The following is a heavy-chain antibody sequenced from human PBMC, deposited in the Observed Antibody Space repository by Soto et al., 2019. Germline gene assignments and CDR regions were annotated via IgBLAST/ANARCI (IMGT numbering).Heavy chain of an antibody. CDR2: INPNSGGT. D-gene: IGHD2-2*01. Sequence: ASVKVSCKASGYTFTGYYMHWVRQAPGQGLEWMGWINPNSGGTNYAQKFQGWVTMTRGTSISTAYMELSRLRSDDTAVYYCARDRGYCSSTSCSRNNDAFDIWGQGTMVTVSS. CDR3: ARDRGYCSSTSCSRNNDAFDI. J-gene: IGHJ3*02. V-gene: IGHV1-2*04. CDR1: GYTFTGYY.